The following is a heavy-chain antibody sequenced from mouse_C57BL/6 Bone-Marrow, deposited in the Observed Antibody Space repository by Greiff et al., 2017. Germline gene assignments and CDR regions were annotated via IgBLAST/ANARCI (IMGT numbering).Heavy chain of an antibody. CDR3: ARAGTEGFDY. CDR1: GFSLTSYG. J-gene: IGHJ2*01. CDR2: IWAGGST. V-gene: IGHV2-9*02. Sequence: QVQLKESGPGLVAPSQSLSITCTVSGFSLTSYGVHWVRQPPGKGLEWLGVIWAGGSTNYNSALMSRLSISKDNSKSQVFLKMNSLPTDDSAMYYCARAGTEGFDYWGQGTTLTVSS. D-gene: IGHD3-3*01.